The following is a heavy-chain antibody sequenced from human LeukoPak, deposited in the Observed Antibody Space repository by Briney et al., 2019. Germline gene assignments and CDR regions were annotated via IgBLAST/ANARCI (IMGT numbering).Heavy chain of an antibody. CDR2: ISSGAGTT. D-gene: IGHD3-22*01. CDR3: AREEAVVIPFDY. V-gene: IGHV3-48*03. CDR1: GLTFSSYE. J-gene: IGHJ4*02. Sequence: GGSLRLSCAASGLTFSSYEMNWVRQAPGKGLEWVSYISSGAGTTHYADSVKGRFTISRDNAKNSLYLQMNNLRAEDTAVYYCAREEAVVIPFDYWGQGTLVTVSS.